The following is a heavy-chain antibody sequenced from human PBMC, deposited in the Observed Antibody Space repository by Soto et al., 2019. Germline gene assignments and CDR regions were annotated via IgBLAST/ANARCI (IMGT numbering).Heavy chain of an antibody. CDR1: GGSISSYY. D-gene: IGHD5-18*01. J-gene: IGHJ4*02. CDR2: IYYSGST. Sequence: SETLSLTCTVSGGSISSYYWSWIRQPPGKGLEWIGYIYYSGSTNYNPPLKSRVTISVDTSKNQFSLKLSSVTAADTAVYYCARVESDTAMVPTSIDYWGQGTLVTVSS. V-gene: IGHV4-59*01. CDR3: ARVESDTAMVPTSIDY.